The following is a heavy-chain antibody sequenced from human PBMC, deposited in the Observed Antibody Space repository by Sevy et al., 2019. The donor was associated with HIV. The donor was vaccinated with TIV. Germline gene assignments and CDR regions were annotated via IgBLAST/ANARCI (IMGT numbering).Heavy chain of an antibody. Sequence: ASVKVSCKASGYTFTSYGISWVRQAPGQGLEWMGWISAYNGNTNYAQKLQGRVTMTTDPSTSTAYMELRSLRSDDTAVYYCARDRMLRNPYYYYYGMDVWGQGTTVTVSS. CDR1: GYTFTSYG. D-gene: IGHD5-12*01. V-gene: IGHV1-18*01. CDR3: ARDRMLRNPYYYYYGMDV. CDR2: ISAYNGNT. J-gene: IGHJ6*02.